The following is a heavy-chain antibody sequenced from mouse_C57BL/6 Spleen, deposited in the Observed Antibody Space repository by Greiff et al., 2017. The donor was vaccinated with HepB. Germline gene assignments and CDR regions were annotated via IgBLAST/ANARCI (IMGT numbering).Heavy chain of an antibody. Sequence: VQLQQSGPELVKPGASVKISCKASGYAFSSSWMNWVKQRPGKGLEWIGRIYPGDGDTNYNGKFKGKATLTADKSSSTAYMQLSSLTSEDSAVYICARWGTEENAMDYWGQGTSVTVSS. D-gene: IGHD3-3*01. V-gene: IGHV1-82*01. CDR1: GYAFSSSW. J-gene: IGHJ4*01. CDR3: ARWGTEENAMDY. CDR2: IYPGDGDT.